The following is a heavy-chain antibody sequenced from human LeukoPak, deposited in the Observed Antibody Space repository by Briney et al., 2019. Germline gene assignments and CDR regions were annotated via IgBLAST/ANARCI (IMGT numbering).Heavy chain of an antibody. CDR3: ARDHAGSGRAFDY. V-gene: IGHV3-30*03. D-gene: IGHD2-15*01. CDR1: GFTFSTYG. J-gene: IGHJ4*02. CDR2: LSSGGINK. Sequence: GGSLRLSCAASGFTFSTYGIHWVRQAPGKGLEWVGLLSSGGINKHYADSVKGRFIISRDNSMNTLYLQMNSLGVEDTAVYYCARDHAGSGRAFDYWGQGTLVTVSS.